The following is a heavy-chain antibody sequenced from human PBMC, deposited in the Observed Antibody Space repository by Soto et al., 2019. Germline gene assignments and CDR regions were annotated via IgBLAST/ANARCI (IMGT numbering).Heavy chain of an antibody. J-gene: IGHJ5*02. Sequence: EVQLVESGGGLVQPGGSLRLSCAASGFTFSNYWMHWVRQAPGKGLVWVSRINSDGSSTSYADSVKGRFTISRDNAKNTLYLQMSSLRAEDTAVYYCARDSSGYYEGWFDPWGQGTLVTVSS. CDR2: INSDGSST. CDR1: GFTFSNYW. V-gene: IGHV3-74*01. CDR3: ARDSSGYYEGWFDP. D-gene: IGHD3-22*01.